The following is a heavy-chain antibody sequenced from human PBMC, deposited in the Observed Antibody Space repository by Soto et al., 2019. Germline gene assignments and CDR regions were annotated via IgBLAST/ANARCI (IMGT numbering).Heavy chain of an antibody. CDR1: GYTFINYG. D-gene: IGHD2-8*02. Sequence: AASVKVSCKASGYTFINYGISWVRQAPGQGLEWLGWINTYSDRTNYAQELQGRVSMTTEKSTSTVYMELRSLRSGDTALYYCARDYTGRGSFDHWGQGSLVTVSS. J-gene: IGHJ4*02. CDR3: ARDYTGRGSFDH. V-gene: IGHV1-18*04. CDR2: INTYSDRT.